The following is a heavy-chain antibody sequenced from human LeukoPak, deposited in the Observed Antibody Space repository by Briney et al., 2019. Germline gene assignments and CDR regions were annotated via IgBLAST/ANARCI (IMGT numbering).Heavy chain of an antibody. CDR1: GGSFSGYY. CDR2: INHSRST. Sequence: SETLSLPCAVYGGSFSGYYWSWIRQPPGKGLEWIGEINHSRSTNYNPSLKSRVTISVDTSKNQFSLKLSSVTAADTAVYYCARGALGSRPYDYWGQGTLVTVSS. D-gene: IGHD2-2*01. CDR3: ARGALGSRPYDY. V-gene: IGHV4-34*01. J-gene: IGHJ4*02.